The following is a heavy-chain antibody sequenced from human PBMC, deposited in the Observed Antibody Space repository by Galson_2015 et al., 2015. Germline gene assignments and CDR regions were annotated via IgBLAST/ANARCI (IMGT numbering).Heavy chain of an antibody. J-gene: IGHJ5*02. CDR3: ARHGVKTYCYDSRGQGWFDP. D-gene: IGHD3-22*01. CDR1: GGSISSRSYY. Sequence: ETLSLTCTVSGGSISSRSYYWGWIRQPPGKGLEWIGSIYYSGSTYYNPSLKSRVTISVDTSKNQFSLKLSSVTAADTAVYYCARHGVKTYCYDSRGQGWFDPWGQGTLVTVSS. CDR2: IYYSGST. V-gene: IGHV4-39*01.